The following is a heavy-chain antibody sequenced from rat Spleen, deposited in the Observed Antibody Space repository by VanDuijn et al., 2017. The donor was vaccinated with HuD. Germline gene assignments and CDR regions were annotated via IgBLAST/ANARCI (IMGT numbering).Heavy chain of an antibody. J-gene: IGHJ2*01. D-gene: IGHD1-9*01. CDR2: ISYDGSTT. V-gene: IGHV5-29*01. CDR3: ARRHYGYTDYFDY. Sequence: EVQLVESDGGSVQPGGSLKVSCVASGFTFSDFFMAWVRQAPTKGLEWVATISYDGSTTYYRDSVKGRFTISRDNAKSTLSLQMDSLRSEDTATYYCARRHYGYTDYFDYWGQGVMVTVSS. CDR1: GFTFSDFF.